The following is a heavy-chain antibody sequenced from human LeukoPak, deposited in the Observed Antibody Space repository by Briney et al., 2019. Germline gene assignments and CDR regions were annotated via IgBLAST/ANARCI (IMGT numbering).Heavy chain of an antibody. Sequence: GGSLRLSCAAAGFTFDTYPMNWVRQAPGRGPEWISYISSNRDTIYYAASVKGRFTISRDNARYSLYLQMNSLRDEDTAVYYCARGPGYGHYFDYWGQGALVTVSS. J-gene: IGHJ4*02. CDR3: ARGPGYGHYFDY. CDR2: ISSNRDTI. D-gene: IGHD5-12*01. CDR1: GFTFDTYP. V-gene: IGHV3-48*02.